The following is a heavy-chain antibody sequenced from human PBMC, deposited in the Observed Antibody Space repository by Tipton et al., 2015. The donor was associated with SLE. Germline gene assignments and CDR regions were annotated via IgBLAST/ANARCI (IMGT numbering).Heavy chain of an antibody. CDR2: INPDSGGA. CDR1: GYTFSNHY. V-gene: IGHV1-2*02. J-gene: IGHJ5*02. CDR3: GRGGTGVRGSVDS. D-gene: IGHD3-10*01. Sequence: QSGAEVKKPGASVKVSCKASGYTFSNHYIHWVRQAPGQGLEWMGWINPDSGGANYAQTFQGRVTMTRDSSISTAYMDLGRLTSDDTAFYFCGRGGTGVRGSVDSWGQGTRVTVSS.